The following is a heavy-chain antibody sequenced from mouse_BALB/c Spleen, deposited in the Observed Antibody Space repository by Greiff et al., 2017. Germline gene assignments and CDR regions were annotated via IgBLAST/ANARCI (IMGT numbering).Heavy chain of an antibody. D-gene: IGHD2-2*01. V-gene: IGHV1-4*01. Sequence: VQLKESGAELARPGASVKMSCKASGYTFTSYTMHWVKQRPGQGLEWIGYINPSSGYTNYNQKFKDKATLTADKSSSTAYMQLSSLTSEDSAVYYCARRDGYDDAMDYWGQGTSVTVSS. CDR1: GYTFTSYT. CDR2: INPSSGYT. J-gene: IGHJ4*01. CDR3: ARRDGYDDAMDY.